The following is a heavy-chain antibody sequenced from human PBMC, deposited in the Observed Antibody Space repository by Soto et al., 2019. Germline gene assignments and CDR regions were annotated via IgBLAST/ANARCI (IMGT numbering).Heavy chain of an antibody. Sequence: QVQLVQSGAEVKKPGASVKVSCKASGYTFTSYGISWVRQAPGQGREWMGWISAYNGNTNYAQKLQGRVTMTTDTSTSTAYMELRSLRSDDTAVYYCARDSTLKYSSGWYGTFDYWGQGTLVTVSS. D-gene: IGHD6-19*01. V-gene: IGHV1-18*04. J-gene: IGHJ4*02. CDR1: GYTFTSYG. CDR2: ISAYNGNT. CDR3: ARDSTLKYSSGWYGTFDY.